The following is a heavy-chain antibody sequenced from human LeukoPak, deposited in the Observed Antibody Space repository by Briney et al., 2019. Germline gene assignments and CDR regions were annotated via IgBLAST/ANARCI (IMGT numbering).Heavy chain of an antibody. Sequence: GGSLRLSCAASGFTFSNAWMSWVRQAPGKGLEWVGRIKSKTDGGTTDYAAPVKGRFTISRDDSKNTLYLQMNSLKTEDTAVYYCTTEEMATIPFDYWGQGTLVTVSS. V-gene: IGHV3-15*01. CDR3: TTEEMATIPFDY. D-gene: IGHD5-24*01. J-gene: IGHJ4*02. CDR2: IKSKTDGGTT. CDR1: GFTFSNAW.